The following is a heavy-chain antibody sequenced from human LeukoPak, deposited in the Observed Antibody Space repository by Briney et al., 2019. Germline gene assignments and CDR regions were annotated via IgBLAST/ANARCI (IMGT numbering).Heavy chain of an antibody. CDR2: IYYSGST. CDR3: ARARPSTVTTYYALDY. V-gene: IGHV4-31*03. Sequence: SETLSLTCTVSSGSISSGTYFWSWIRQHPGKGLEWIGYIYYSGSTYYNPSLKSRVTISVDTSKNQFSLKLSSVTAADTAVYYCARARPSTVTTYYALDYWGQGTLVTVSS. CDR1: SGSISSGTYF. J-gene: IGHJ4*02. D-gene: IGHD4-17*01.